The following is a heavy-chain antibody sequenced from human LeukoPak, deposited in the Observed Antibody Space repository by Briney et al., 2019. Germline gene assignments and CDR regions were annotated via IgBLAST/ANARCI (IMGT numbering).Heavy chain of an antibody. J-gene: IGHJ6*03. D-gene: IGHD1-26*01. Sequence: SQTLSLTCTVSGGSISSGDYYWSWIRQPPGKGLEWIGYIYYSGSTYYNPSLKSRVTISVDTSKNQFSLKLSSVTAADTAVYYCAREVGAFYYFYYYMDVWGKGTTVTVSS. CDR3: AREVGAFYYFYYYMDV. V-gene: IGHV4-30-4*01. CDR1: GGSISSGDYY. CDR2: IYYSGST.